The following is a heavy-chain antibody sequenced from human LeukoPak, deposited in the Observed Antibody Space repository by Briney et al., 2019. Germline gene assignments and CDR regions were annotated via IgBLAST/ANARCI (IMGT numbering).Heavy chain of an antibody. J-gene: IGHJ6*04. Sequence: GGSLRLSCAAFEFTFSSYALNWVRQAPGKGLEWVSGISGSGGTTYYADSVKGRFTISRDNSKNTLYLQTNSLRVDDTAVYYCARGRYYGMDVWGKGTTVTVSS. CDR3: ARGRYYGMDV. V-gene: IGHV3-23*01. CDR2: ISGSGGTT. CDR1: EFTFSSYA.